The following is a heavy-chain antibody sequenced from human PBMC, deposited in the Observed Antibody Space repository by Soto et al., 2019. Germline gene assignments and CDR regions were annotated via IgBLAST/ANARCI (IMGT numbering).Heavy chain of an antibody. CDR1: GGSVSSGSYY. CDR2: MSHSGGT. Sequence: QVQLQQWGAGLLKPSETLSLTCAVYGGSVSSGSYYWSWIRQPPGKGLEWIGEMSHSGGTHFYPSLKSRVTISVDTSKNQFSLKMSSVTAADTALYYCARVERGTATTVVDAFDIWGPGTMVTVSS. V-gene: IGHV4-34*01. CDR3: ARVERGTATTVVDAFDI. J-gene: IGHJ3*02. D-gene: IGHD1-1*01.